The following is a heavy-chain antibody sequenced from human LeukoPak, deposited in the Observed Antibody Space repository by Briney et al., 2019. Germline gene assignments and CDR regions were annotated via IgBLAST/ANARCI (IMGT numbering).Heavy chain of an antibody. J-gene: IGHJ4*02. V-gene: IGHV3-33*01. D-gene: IGHD6-13*01. Sequence: GGSLRLSCAAAGFTFSSYGMHWVRQAPGKGLEWVAVIWYDGSNKYYADSVKGRFTISRDNSKNTLYLQVNSLRAEDTAVYYCARDRYSSMWSVFEYWGQGALVTVSS. CDR3: ARDRYSSMWSVFEY. CDR1: GFTFSSYG. CDR2: IWYDGSNK.